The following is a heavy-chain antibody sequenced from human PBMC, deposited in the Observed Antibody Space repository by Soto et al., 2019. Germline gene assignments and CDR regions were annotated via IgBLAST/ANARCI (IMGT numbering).Heavy chain of an antibody. V-gene: IGHV3-23*01. CDR1: GFTFSSYA. Sequence: GSLSLSCAASGFTFSSYAMSWVRQAPGKGLEWVSAISGSGGSTYYADSVKGRFTISRDNSKNTLYLQMNSLRAEDTAVYYCAKDLDPVYYYDSSGSDAFDIWGQGTVVTVSS. CDR3: AKDLDPVYYYDSSGSDAFDI. D-gene: IGHD3-22*01. J-gene: IGHJ3*02. CDR2: ISGSGGST.